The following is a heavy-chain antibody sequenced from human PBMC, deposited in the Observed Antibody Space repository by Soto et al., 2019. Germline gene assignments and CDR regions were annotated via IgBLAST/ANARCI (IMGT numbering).Heavy chain of an antibody. J-gene: IGHJ4*02. CDR2: IYHSGST. Sequence: QLQLQESGSGLVKPSQTLSLTCAVSGGSISSGGYSWSWIRQPPGKGLEWIGYIYHSGSTYYNPSHKSRGTISVDRSKNQFSLTLSSVTAADTAVYYCAAGGGLPRYYWGQGTLVTVSS. V-gene: IGHV4-30-2*01. CDR1: GGSISSGGYS. CDR3: AAGGGLPRYY. D-gene: IGHD5-12*01.